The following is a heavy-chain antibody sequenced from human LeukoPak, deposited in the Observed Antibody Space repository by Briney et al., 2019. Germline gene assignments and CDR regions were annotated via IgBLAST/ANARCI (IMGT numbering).Heavy chain of an antibody. V-gene: IGHV1-18*01. CDR2: ISAYNGNT. Sequence: GASVKVSCKASGYTFTSYAMHWVRQAPGQRLEWMGWISAYNGNTNYAQKLQGRVTMTTDTSTSTAYMELSSLRSEDTAVYYCASGATVVTPFNYWGQGTLVTVSS. CDR3: ASGATVVTPFNY. D-gene: IGHD4-23*01. CDR1: GYTFTSYA. J-gene: IGHJ4*02.